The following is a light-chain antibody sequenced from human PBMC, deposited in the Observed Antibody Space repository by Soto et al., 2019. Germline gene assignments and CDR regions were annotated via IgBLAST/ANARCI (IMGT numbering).Light chain of an antibody. V-gene: IGKV3-20*01. CDR2: SAF. CDR1: QSVSSNY. J-gene: IGKJ1*01. CDR3: QYYGSSRWT. Sequence: EIVLTQSPGTLSLSPGERGTLSCRASQSVSSNYLAWYQQKPGQAPRLLIYSAFSRATGIPDRFSGSGSGTAITLTISRREPEHFSVYECQYYGSSRWTFGQETKVEIK.